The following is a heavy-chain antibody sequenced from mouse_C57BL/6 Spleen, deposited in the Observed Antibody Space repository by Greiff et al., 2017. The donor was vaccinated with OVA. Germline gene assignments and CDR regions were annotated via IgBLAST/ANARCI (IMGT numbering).Heavy chain of an antibody. Sequence: QVQLQQPGAELVMPGASVKLSCKASGYTFTSYWMHWVKQRPGQGLEWIGEIDPSDSYTNYNQKFKGKSTLTVDKSSSTAYMQLSSLTSEDSAVYYCARLDSPKAMDYWGQGTSVTVSS. CDR2: IDPSDSYT. V-gene: IGHV1-69*01. CDR3: ARLDSPKAMDY. J-gene: IGHJ4*01. D-gene: IGHD3-2*01. CDR1: GYTFTSYW.